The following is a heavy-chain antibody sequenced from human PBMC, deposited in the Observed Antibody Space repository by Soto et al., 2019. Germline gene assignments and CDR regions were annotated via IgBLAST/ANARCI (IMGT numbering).Heavy chain of an antibody. CDR1: GDSISSRSYY. D-gene: IGHD3-10*01. V-gene: IGHV4-39*01. CDR2: IYYSGST. CDR3: ARLKGWFGDPYYGMDV. Sequence: SETLSLTCTVTGDSISSRSYYWGWIRQPPGKGLEWIGSIYYSGSTYYNPSLKSRVTISVDTSKNQFSLKLSSVTAADTAVYYCARLKGWFGDPYYGMDVWGQGTTVTVSS. J-gene: IGHJ6*02.